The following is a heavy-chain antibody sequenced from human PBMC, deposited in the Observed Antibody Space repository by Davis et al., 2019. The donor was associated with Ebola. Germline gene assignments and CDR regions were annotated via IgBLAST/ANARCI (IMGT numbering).Heavy chain of an antibody. CDR3: ARTSIVGTTTTASDI. CDR2: ISAYNGNT. D-gene: IGHD1-26*01. Sequence: ASVKVSCKASGYTFRNSAISWVRQATGQGLEWMGWISAYNGNTNYAQILQGRVTMTTDTSTGTAYMELRSLRSDDTAVYFCARTSIVGTTTTASDIWGQGTKVTVSS. CDR1: GYTFRNSA. J-gene: IGHJ3*02. V-gene: IGHV1-18*01.